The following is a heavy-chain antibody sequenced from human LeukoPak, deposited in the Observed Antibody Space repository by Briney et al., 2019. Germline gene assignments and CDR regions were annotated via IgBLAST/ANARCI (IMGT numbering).Heavy chain of an antibody. V-gene: IGHV3-30*04. CDR3: ERSIIVGAFDI. CDR2: ISSDGSDE. J-gene: IGHJ3*02. Sequence: GGSLRLSCAASGFTFSTYAMHWVRQAPGKGLEWVGVISSDGSDEWYAESAKGRFTISRDNSKNTLYLQIDSLRPEDTAIYYCERSIIVGAFDIWGQGTMVTVSS. CDR1: GFTFSTYA. D-gene: IGHD3-16*02.